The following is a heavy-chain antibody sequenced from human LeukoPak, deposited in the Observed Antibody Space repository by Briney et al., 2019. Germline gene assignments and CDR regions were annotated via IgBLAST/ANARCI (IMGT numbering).Heavy chain of an antibody. V-gene: IGHV4-39*07. Sequence: KPSETLSLTCTVSGGSISSSSYYWGWIRQPPGKGLEWIGSIYYSGSTYYNPSLKSRVTISVDTSKNQFSLKLSSVTAADTAVYYCARASLYCSGGSCYFDYWGQGTLVTVSS. CDR3: ARASLYCSGGSCYFDY. J-gene: IGHJ4*02. CDR1: GGSISSSSYY. D-gene: IGHD2-15*01. CDR2: IYYSGST.